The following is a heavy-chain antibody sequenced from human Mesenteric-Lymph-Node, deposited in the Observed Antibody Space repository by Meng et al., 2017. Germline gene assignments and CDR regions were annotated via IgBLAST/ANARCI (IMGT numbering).Heavy chain of an antibody. CDR2: IKQDGSEK. V-gene: IGHV3-7*01. Sequence: GESLKISCAASGFTFSSYWMSWVRQAPGKGLEWVANIKQDGSEKSYGDSVKGRFIISRDNAQNSLYLQLNSLTAEDSAVYYCATVARFWGGNSYYFDYWGQGTPVTVSS. D-gene: IGHD4-23*01. CDR3: ATVARFWGGNSYYFDY. CDR1: GFTFSSYW. J-gene: IGHJ4*02.